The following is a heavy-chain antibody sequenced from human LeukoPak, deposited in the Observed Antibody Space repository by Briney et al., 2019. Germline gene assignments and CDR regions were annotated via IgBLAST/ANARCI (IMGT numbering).Heavy chain of an antibody. V-gene: IGHV3-43*02. J-gene: IGHJ3*02. CDR2: ISGDGVRT. CDR3: AKDLTSVYDAFNI. Sequence: GGSLRLSCAASGFTFDEYAIHWVRHAPGKGLEWVSLISGDGVRTFYRDSVKGRFTISRDNSKNSLYLQMNSLRTEDTALYYCAKDLTSVYDAFNIWSQGTMVTVSS. CDR1: GFTFDEYA.